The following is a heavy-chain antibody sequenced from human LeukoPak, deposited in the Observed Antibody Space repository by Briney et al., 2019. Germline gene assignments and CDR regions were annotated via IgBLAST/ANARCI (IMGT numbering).Heavy chain of an antibody. D-gene: IGHD3-22*01. J-gene: IGHJ4*02. CDR1: GFTFSTYN. V-gene: IGHV3-21*01. Sequence: GGSLRLSCAASGFTFSTYNMNWVRQAPGKGLEWVSSITSSSAYIYYADSVKGRFTISRDNAKNSVYLQMNSLRAEDTAVYYCARALNNYDSSGHFWGRGTLVTVSA. CDR2: ITSSSAYI. CDR3: ARALNNYDSSGHF.